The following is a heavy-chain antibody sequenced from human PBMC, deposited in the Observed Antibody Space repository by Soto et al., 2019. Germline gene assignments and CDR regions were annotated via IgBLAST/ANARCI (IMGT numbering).Heavy chain of an antibody. V-gene: IGHV1-69*08. J-gene: IGHJ4*02. CDR2: IIPILGIA. D-gene: IGHD3-10*01. CDR1: GGTFSSYT. CDR3: ARDLGYYYGSGSSHSAHY. Sequence: QVQLVQSGAEVKKPGSSVKVSCKASGGTFSSYTISWVRQAPGQGLEWVGRIIPILGIANYAQKFQVRVTITADKSTSTAYMELSSLRSEDTAVYYCARDLGYYYGSGSSHSAHYWGQGTLVTVSS.